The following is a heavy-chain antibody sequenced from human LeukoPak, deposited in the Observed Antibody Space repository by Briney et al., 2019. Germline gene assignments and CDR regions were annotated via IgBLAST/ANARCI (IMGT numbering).Heavy chain of an antibody. CDR2: ISYDGSNK. Sequence: PGRSLRLSCAASGFTFSSYAMHWVRQAPGKGLEWVAVISYDGSNKYYADSVKGRFTISRDNSKNTLYPQMNSLRAEDTAVYYCARDSDSSGWYPFFLDWGQGTLVTVSS. CDR3: ARDSDSSGWYPFFLD. J-gene: IGHJ4*02. D-gene: IGHD6-19*01. CDR1: GFTFSSYA. V-gene: IGHV3-30*04.